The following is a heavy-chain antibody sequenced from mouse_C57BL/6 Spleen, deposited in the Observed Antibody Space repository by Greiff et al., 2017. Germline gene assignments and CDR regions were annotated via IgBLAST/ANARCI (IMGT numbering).Heavy chain of an antibody. D-gene: IGHD2-3*01. CDR1: GYTFTDYN. J-gene: IGHJ4*01. Sequence: EVQLQQSGPELVKPGASVKIPCKASGYTFTDYNMDWVKQSHGKSLEWIGDINPNNGGTIYNQKFKGKATLTVDKSSSTAYMELRSLTSEDTAVYYCARSPYDGYYGGYAMDYWGQGTSVTVSS. CDR2: INPNNGGT. V-gene: IGHV1-18*01. CDR3: ARSPYDGYYGGYAMDY.